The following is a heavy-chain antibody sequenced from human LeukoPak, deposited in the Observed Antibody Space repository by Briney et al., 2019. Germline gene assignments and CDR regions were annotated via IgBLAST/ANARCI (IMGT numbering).Heavy chain of an antibody. CDR1: DDSITMYY. V-gene: IGHV4-59*01. J-gene: IGHJ6*03. D-gene: IGHD1-1*01. CDR3: ARGRVSSSTWYSAYYYFFYMDF. Sequence: SETLSLTCTVSDDSITMYYWTWIPQPPGKGLEWIGYVDHTGSTKFNPSLNGRVSISRDTSNNFFSLRLRSVTAADTAVYFCARGRVSSSTWYSAYYYFFYMDFWGKGTTVTVSS. CDR2: VDHTGST.